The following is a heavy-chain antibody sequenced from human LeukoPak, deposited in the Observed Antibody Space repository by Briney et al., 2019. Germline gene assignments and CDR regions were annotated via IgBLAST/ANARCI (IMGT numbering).Heavy chain of an antibody. Sequence: PSETLSLTCTVSGGSISSSSYYWGWIRQPPGKGLECIGSIYYSGRNYYNPSLKSRVTISVDTSKNQFSLKLSSVTAADTAVYYCARDSYYYDSSGRRRLDYWGQGTLVTVSS. CDR2: IYYSGRN. V-gene: IGHV4-39*07. CDR3: ARDSYYYDSSGRRRLDY. D-gene: IGHD3-22*01. J-gene: IGHJ4*02. CDR1: GGSISSSSYY.